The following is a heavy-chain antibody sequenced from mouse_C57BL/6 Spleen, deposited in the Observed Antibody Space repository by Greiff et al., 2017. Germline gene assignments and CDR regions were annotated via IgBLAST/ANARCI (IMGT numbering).Heavy chain of an antibody. J-gene: IGHJ1*03. CDR1: GYTFTDYE. CDR2: IDPETGGT. CDR3: TRWITTVVEGYFDV. V-gene: IGHV1-15*01. D-gene: IGHD1-1*01. Sequence: QVQLQQSGAELVRPGASVTLSCKASGYTFTDYEMHWVKQTPVHGLEWIGAIDPETGGTAYNQKFKGKAILTADKSSSTAYMELRSLTSEDSAVYYCTRWITTVVEGYFDVWGTGTTVTVSS.